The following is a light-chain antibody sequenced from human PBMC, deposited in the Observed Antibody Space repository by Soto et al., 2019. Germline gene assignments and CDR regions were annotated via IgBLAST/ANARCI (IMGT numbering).Light chain of an antibody. CDR1: SSDVGGYNY. V-gene: IGLV2-14*01. CDR2: EVS. CDR3: SSYTSSSTLEV. Sequence: QPALTQPASVSGSPGQSITISCTGTSSDVGGYNYVSWYQQHPGKAPKLMIYEVSNRPSGVSNRFSGSKSGNTASLTISGLQAEDEADQYCSSYTSSSTLEVFGTGTKVTVL. J-gene: IGLJ1*01.